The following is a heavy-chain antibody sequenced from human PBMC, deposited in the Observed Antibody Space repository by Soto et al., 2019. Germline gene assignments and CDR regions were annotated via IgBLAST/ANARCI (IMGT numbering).Heavy chain of an antibody. Sequence: ASVKVSCKAFGFIFNNYAISWVRQAPGQGLEWMGWISANSGNTNYAQKFQGRVTITADTSTYTVYMELSGLRSGDTAVYYCARGGYSSTWSNLLDRSGLDVWGQGTTVTVSS. CDR1: GFIFNNYA. CDR2: ISANSGNT. J-gene: IGHJ6*02. V-gene: IGHV1-18*04. CDR3: ARGGYSSTWSNLLDRSGLDV. D-gene: IGHD6-13*01.